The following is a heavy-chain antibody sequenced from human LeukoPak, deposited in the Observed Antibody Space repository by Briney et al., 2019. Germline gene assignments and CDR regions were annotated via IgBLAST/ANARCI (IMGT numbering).Heavy chain of an antibody. V-gene: IGHV4-59*01. CDR3: ARGVWHPYYYGMDV. CDR1: GGSISSYY. D-gene: IGHD3-16*01. CDR2: IYYSGST. Sequence: SETLSLTCTVSGGSISSYYWSWIRQPPGKGLEWIGYIYYSGSTNYNPSLKSRVTISVDTSKNQFSLKLSSVTAADTAVYYCARGVWHPYYYGMDVWGQGTTVTVSS. J-gene: IGHJ6*02.